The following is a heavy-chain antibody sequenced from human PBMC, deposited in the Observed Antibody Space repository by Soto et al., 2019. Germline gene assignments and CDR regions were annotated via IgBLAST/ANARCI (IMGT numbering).Heavy chain of an antibody. Sequence: PGGSLRLSCAASGFTLRNFAMSWVRQAPGKGLEWVSSSSGGGGGTYYADSVKGRFTISRDNSKSTLYLQMNSLRAEDTAVYYCAKDSTSNQLLPYYFDYWGQGALVTVSS. CDR1: GFTLRNFA. J-gene: IGHJ4*02. CDR3: AKDSTSNQLLPYYFDY. CDR2: SSGGGGGT. D-gene: IGHD1-26*01. V-gene: IGHV3-23*01.